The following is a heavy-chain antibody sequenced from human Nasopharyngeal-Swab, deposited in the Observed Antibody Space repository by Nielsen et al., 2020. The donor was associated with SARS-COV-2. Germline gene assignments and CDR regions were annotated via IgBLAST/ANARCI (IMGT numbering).Heavy chain of an antibody. J-gene: IGHJ2*01. D-gene: IGHD2-21*02. V-gene: IGHV5-51*01. CDR1: GYSFTSYW. Sequence: GESLKISCKGSGYSFTSYWIGWVRQMPGKGLEWMGIIYPGDSDTRYSPSFQGQVTISADKSISTAYLQWSSLKASDTAMYYCASPYCVCYCSPHWYFDLWGRGTLVTVSS. CDR3: ASPYCVCYCSPHWYFDL. CDR2: IYPGDSDT.